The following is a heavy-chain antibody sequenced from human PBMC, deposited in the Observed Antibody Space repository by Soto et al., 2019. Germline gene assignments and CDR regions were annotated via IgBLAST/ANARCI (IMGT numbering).Heavy chain of an antibody. Sequence: QVQLLESGPGLVKPSGTLSLNCAVSGGSIRSSSWWTWLRQSPGKGLEWIGEIYHAGSPNYNPSFQGRVTISADTSMNFFSLRLTSVTAADTAMYYCARASSFRGDFDIWGQGTAVTVSS. CDR2: IYHAGSP. CDR3: ARASSFRGDFDI. D-gene: IGHD3-10*01. V-gene: IGHV4-4*02. J-gene: IGHJ3*02. CDR1: GGSIRSSSW.